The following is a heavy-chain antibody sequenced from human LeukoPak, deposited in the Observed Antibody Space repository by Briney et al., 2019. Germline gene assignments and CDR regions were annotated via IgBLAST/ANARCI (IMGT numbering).Heavy chain of an antibody. CDR2: ISSSGSTT. J-gene: IGHJ4*02. CDR3: ANRIGSDGGY. CDR1: GFPFSNYV. D-gene: IGHD4-17*01. V-gene: IGHV3-23*01. Sequence: PGGSLRLSCAASGFPFSNYVMSWVRQAPGKGLEWVSAISSSGSTTSYADSVKGRFAISRDNSKNTLYLQMNSLRAEDTAVYYCANRIGSDGGYWGQGTLVTVSS.